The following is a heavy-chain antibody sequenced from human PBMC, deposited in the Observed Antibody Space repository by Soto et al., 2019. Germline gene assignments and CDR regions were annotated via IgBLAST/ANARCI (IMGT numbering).Heavy chain of an antibody. CDR1: GGSISSGGYY. CDR3: ARESRDFYDYYLDV. CDR2: IYYTGST. Sequence: PSETLSLTCTVSGGSISSGGYYWSWIRQHPGKGLEWIGYIYYTGSTYYNPSLKSRVTISVDTSKNQFSLQLSSVTAADSAVYYCARESRDFYDYYLDVWGKGTTVTVS. V-gene: IGHV4-31*03. J-gene: IGHJ6*03.